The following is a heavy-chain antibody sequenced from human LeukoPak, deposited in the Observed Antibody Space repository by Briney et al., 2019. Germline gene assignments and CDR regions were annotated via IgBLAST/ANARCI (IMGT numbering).Heavy chain of an antibody. CDR3: VKDPRDTYGTNWFVS. Sequence: GGSLRLSCVASGFGFGNYAMSWDRQAPGKGLQWVSQISGTGGATWYAGFARDRFTISRDNSKKTLYLQMSGLRVEDTAMYYCVKDPRDTYGTNWFVSWGQGTLLIVSS. CDR2: ISGTGGAT. CDR1: GFGFGNYA. J-gene: IGHJ5*01. V-gene: IGHV3-23*01. D-gene: IGHD2-21*01.